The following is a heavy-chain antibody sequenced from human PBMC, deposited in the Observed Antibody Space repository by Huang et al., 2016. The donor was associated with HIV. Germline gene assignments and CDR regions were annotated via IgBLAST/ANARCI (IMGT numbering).Heavy chain of an antibody. CDR1: GYTFTSYA. J-gene: IGHJ3*02. D-gene: IGHD7-27*01. V-gene: IGHV7-4-1*02. CDR2: INTNTGNP. CDR3: ALQNWGRAFDI. Sequence: QVQLVQSGSELKKPGASVKFSCKASGYTFTSYAMHWVRQAPGQGLECMGWINTNTGNPTYAQGFPGRFVFSLDTSVSTAYLQISSLKAEDTAVYYCALQNWGRAFDIWGQGTMVTVSS.